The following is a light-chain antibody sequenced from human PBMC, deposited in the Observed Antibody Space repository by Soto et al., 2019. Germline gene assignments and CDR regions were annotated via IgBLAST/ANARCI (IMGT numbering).Light chain of an antibody. J-gene: IGKJ1*01. V-gene: IGKV3D-20*02. CDR1: QSVSRDY. Sequence: EIVLTQSPGTLSLSPGERATLSCRASQSVSRDYLAWYQQKPGQAPRLLIYGASSRATGIPDRFSGGGSGTDFTLTISRLEPEDFAVYFCQQRSSWPWTFGQGTKLEIK. CDR2: GAS. CDR3: QQRSSWPWT.